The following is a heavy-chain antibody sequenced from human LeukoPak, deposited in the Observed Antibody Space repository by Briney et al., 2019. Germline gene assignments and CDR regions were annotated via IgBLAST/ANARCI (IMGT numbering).Heavy chain of an antibody. Sequence: GESLKISCKGSGYSFTSYWISWVRQMPGKGLEWMGSIDPSDSYTNYSPSFQGHVTISADKSISTAYLQWSSLKASDTTTYYCARPMAGSGGYYYYDMDVWGQGTTVTVSS. CDR2: IDPSDSYT. CDR1: GYSFTSYW. CDR3: ARPMAGSGGYYYYDMDV. J-gene: IGHJ6*02. D-gene: IGHD2-8*01. V-gene: IGHV5-10-1*01.